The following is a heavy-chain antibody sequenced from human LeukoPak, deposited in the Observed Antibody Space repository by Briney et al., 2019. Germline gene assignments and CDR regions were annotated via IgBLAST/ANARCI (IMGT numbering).Heavy chain of an antibody. J-gene: IGHJ4*02. Sequence: QAGGSLRLSCAASGFTFSSYAMSWVRQAPGKGLEWVSAISGSGGSTYYADSVKGRFTISRDNSKNTLYLQMNSLRAEDTAVYYCAKGIWFGELLCYFDYWGQGTLVTVSS. CDR2: ISGSGGST. D-gene: IGHD3-10*01. CDR1: GFTFSSYA. CDR3: AKGIWFGELLCYFDY. V-gene: IGHV3-23*01.